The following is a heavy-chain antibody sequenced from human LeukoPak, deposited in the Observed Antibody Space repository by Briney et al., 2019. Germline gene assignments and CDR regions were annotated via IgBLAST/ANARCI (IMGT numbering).Heavy chain of an antibody. J-gene: IGHJ4*02. V-gene: IGHV3-23*01. D-gene: IGHD3-16*01. CDR2: ISGSGGST. Sequence: PGGSLRLSCAASGFTFSSGAMSWVRQAPGKGLEWVSAISGSGGSTYYADSVKGRFTISRDNSKNTVYLQMNSLRADDTAVYYCAKAPGGIVGYWGQGTLVTVSS. CDR1: GFTFSSGA. CDR3: AKAPGGIVGY.